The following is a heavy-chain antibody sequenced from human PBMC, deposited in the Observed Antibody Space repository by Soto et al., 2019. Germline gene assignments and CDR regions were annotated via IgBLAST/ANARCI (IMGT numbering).Heavy chain of an antibody. CDR3: ARGGGRYYYDSSGYYGY. V-gene: IGHV1-3*01. CDR1: GYTFTSYA. D-gene: IGHD3-22*01. Sequence: QVQLVQSGAEVKKPGASVKVSCKASGYTFTSYAMHWVRQAPGQRLEWMGWINAGNGNTKYSQKFQGRVTITRDTSASPAYMELSSLRSEDTAVYYCARGGGRYYYDSSGYYGYWGQGTLVTVSS. CDR2: INAGNGNT. J-gene: IGHJ4*02.